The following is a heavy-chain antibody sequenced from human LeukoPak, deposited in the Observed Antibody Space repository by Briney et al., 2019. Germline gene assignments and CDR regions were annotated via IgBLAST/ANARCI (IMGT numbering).Heavy chain of an antibody. J-gene: IGHJ4*02. V-gene: IGHV3-21*01. CDR1: GFTFSSYS. D-gene: IGHD6-13*01. CDR3: ARDVAAGTFDY. CDR2: IRGSSSYI. Sequence: GGSLRLSCAASGFTFSSYSMNWVRQAPGKGLEWVSSIRGSSSYIYYADSVKGRFTISRDNAKNSLYLQMNSLRAEDTAVYYCARDVAAGTFDYWGQGTLVTVSS.